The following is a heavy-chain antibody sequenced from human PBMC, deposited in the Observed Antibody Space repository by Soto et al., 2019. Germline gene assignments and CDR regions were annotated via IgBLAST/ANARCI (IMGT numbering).Heavy chain of an antibody. Sequence: SETLSLTCTVSGGSISSSSYYWGWIRRPPGKGLEWIGSIYYSGSTYYNPSLKSRVTISVDTSKNQFSLKLSSVTAADTAVYYCARVGRCSSTSCYIIGLSVYGMDVWGQGTTVTVSS. CDR3: ARVGRCSSTSCYIIGLSVYGMDV. D-gene: IGHD2-2*02. J-gene: IGHJ6*02. CDR2: IYYSGST. V-gene: IGHV4-39*01. CDR1: GGSISSSSYY.